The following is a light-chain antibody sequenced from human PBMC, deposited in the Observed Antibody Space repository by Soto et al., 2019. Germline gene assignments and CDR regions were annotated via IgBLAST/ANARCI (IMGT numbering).Light chain of an antibody. J-gene: IGKJ2*01. Sequence: DIQMTQSPSTLSASVGDGVTITCRASQNISVWLAWYQQRPGKAPKFLIYDASSLETGVPSRFSGSGSGTEFILTIRSLQPDDFANYYCQQYDSSSPTFGQGTKLEIK. CDR2: DAS. CDR3: QQYDSSSPT. V-gene: IGKV1-5*01. CDR1: QNISVW.